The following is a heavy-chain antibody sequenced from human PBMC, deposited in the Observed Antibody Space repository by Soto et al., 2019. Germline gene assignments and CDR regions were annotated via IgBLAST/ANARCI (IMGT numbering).Heavy chain of an antibody. Sequence: QLQESGSGLVKPSQTLSLTCAVSGGSISSSGYSWSWIRQPPGKGLEWIGNIYHSGSTYYNPSLKSRVTISIERSKNQVSLRLSSVTAADTGVYYCARGGQITMVRGVIVTYHFDYWGQGTLVTVSS. J-gene: IGHJ4*02. CDR1: GGSISSSGYS. V-gene: IGHV4-30-2*01. D-gene: IGHD3-10*01. CDR2: IYHSGST. CDR3: ARGGQITMVRGVIVTYHFDY.